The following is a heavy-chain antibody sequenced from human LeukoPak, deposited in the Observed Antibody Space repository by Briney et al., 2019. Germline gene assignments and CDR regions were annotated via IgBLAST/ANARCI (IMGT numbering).Heavy chain of an antibody. Sequence: ASVKVSCKASGYTFTSYDINWVRQATGQGLEWMGWMSPNSGNTGYAQKFQGRVTMTRNTSISTAYMELSSLRSEDTAVYYCARVGRGRYFDWFDPWGQGTLVTVSS. D-gene: IGHD3-9*01. CDR2: MSPNSGNT. V-gene: IGHV1-8*01. J-gene: IGHJ5*02. CDR3: ARVGRGRYFDWFDP. CDR1: GYTFTSYD.